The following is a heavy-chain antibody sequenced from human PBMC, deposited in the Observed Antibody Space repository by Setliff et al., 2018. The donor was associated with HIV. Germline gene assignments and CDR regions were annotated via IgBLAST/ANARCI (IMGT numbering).Heavy chain of an antibody. CDR3: ARGQGVHFWVNDAFDI. D-gene: IGHD3-10*01. Sequence: SVKVSCKASGGTFGSYAISWVRQAPGQGLEWLGGIIPIFETTNYAQKFRGRVTITADKSTSTIYMELSSLRSDDTAVYYCARGQGVHFWVNDAFDIWGQGTMVTVSS. V-gene: IGHV1-69*06. CDR1: GGTFGSYA. CDR2: IIPIFETT. J-gene: IGHJ3*02.